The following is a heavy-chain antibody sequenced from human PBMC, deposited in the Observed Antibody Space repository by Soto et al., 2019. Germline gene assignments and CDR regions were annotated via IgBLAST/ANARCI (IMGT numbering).Heavy chain of an antibody. V-gene: IGHV1-2*02. CDR3: AIRTGQLAIISEFDGDWFFEV. D-gene: IGHD2-2*01. Sequence: ASVKVSCKASGYTFTDYYIHWVRQAPGQGLEWVGWINPDSGGTNLAQRFQGRVTMTSDTSINTAYMELSSLRSDDTAVYYCAIRTGQLAIISEFDGDWFFEVWGRDTLVTVS. CDR1: GYTFTDYY. J-gene: IGHJ2*01. CDR2: INPDSGGT.